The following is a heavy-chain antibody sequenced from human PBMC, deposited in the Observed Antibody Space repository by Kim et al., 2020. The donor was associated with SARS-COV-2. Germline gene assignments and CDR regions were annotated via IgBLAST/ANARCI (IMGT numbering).Heavy chain of an antibody. Sequence: GGSLRLSCAASGLSLDDSAMNWVRQAPGKWLEWVAVISYDGRNKEYADSVKGRFSISRDNSKSTLSLQMNSLRVEDTAVYYCARGNYYESVSLSDYYNGMDVWGQGTTVTVSS. D-gene: IGHD3-10*01. CDR2: ISYDGRNK. CDR1: GLSLDDSA. J-gene: IGHJ6*02. V-gene: IGHV3-30-3*01. CDR3: ARGNYYESVSLSDYYNGMDV.